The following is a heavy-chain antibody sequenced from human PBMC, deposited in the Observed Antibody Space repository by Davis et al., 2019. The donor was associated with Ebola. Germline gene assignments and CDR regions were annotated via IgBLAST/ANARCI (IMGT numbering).Heavy chain of an antibody. V-gene: IGHV4-34*01. CDR1: GGSFNIYY. CDR3: ARSRGRWNYYGMDV. J-gene: IGHJ6*02. CDR2: INHSGST. Sequence: MPSETLSLTCAVYGGSFNIYYWSWIRQPPGKGLEWIGEINHSGSTNYNPSLKSRVTISVDTSKNQFSLKLSSVTAADTAVYYCARSRGRWNYYGMDVWGQGTTVTVSS. D-gene: IGHD4-23*01.